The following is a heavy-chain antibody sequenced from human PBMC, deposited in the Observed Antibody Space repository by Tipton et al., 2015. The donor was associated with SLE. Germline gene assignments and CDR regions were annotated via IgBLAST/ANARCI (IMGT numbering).Heavy chain of an antibody. D-gene: IGHD1-26*01. Sequence: TLSLTCTVSGGSISPHSWSWIRHPPGKGLEWIGYVYYSGSTNYNPSLKSRVSFSLETTKNQFSLKLGSVTAADTAVYYCARTLGAIAHTVYDAFDIWGQGKMVTVSS. CDR1: GGSISPHS. V-gene: IGHV4-59*11. CDR2: VYYSGST. CDR3: ARTLGAIAHTVYDAFDI. J-gene: IGHJ3*02.